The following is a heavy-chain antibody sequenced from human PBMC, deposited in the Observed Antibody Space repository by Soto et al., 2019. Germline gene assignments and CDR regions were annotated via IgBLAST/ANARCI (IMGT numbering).Heavy chain of an antibody. CDR1: GFTFSSYG. Sequence: GESLKISCAASGFTFSSYGMHWVRQAPGKGLEWVAVIWYDGSNKYYADPVKGRFTISRDNSKNTLYLQMNSLRAEDTAVYYCARAAGIDYGAREPWSPSPQ. V-gene: IGHV3-33*01. CDR3: ARAAGIDY. CDR2: IWYDGSNK. D-gene: IGHD6-19*01. J-gene: IGHJ4*02.